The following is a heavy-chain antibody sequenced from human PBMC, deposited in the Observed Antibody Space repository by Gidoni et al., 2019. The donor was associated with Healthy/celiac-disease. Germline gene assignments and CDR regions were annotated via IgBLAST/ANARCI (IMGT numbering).Heavy chain of an antibody. D-gene: IGHD3-22*01. CDR3: AKDLRITMIVVVTPGAFDI. J-gene: IGHJ3*02. CDR2: ISGSGGST. Sequence: EVQLLESGGGLVQPGGSLRLSCAASGFTFSSYAMSWVRQAPGKGLEWVSAISGSGGSTYYADSVKGRFTISRDNSKNTLYLQMNSLRAEDTAVYYCAKDLRITMIVVVTPGAFDIWGQGTMVTVSS. CDR1: GFTFSSYA. V-gene: IGHV3-23*01.